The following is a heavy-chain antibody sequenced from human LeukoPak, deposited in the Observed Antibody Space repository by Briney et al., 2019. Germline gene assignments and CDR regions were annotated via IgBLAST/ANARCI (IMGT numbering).Heavy chain of an antibody. D-gene: IGHD3-22*01. V-gene: IGHV1-2*02. CDR3: ARDLPKSPYDSSGYYLDY. J-gene: IGHJ4*02. CDR1: GYTFTGYY. Sequence: ASVKVSCKASGYTFTGYYMHWVRQAPGQGLEWMGWINPNSGGTNYAQKFQGRVTMTRDTSTSTAYMELSSLRSEDTAVYYCARDLPKSPYDSSGYYLDYWGQGTLVTVSS. CDR2: INPNSGGT.